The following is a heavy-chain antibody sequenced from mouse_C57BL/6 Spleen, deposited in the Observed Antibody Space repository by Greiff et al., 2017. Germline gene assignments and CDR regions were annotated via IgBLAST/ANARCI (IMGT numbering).Heavy chain of an antibody. CDR3: TVGRHYGSSWFAY. V-gene: IGHV6-3*01. J-gene: IGHJ3*01. CDR2: IRLKSDNYAT. CDR1: GFTFSNYW. D-gene: IGHD1-1*01. Sequence: DVKLVESGGGLVQPGGSMKLSCVASGFTFSNYWMNWVRQSPEKGLEWVAQIRLKSDNYATHYAESVKGRFTISRDDSKSSVYLQMNNLRAEDTGIYYCTVGRHYGSSWFAYWGQGTLVTVSA.